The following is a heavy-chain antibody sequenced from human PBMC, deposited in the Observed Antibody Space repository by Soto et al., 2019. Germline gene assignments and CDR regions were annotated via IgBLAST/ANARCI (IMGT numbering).Heavy chain of an antibody. CDR1: GYTFSNYG. V-gene: IGHV1-18*01. CDR2: ISAYNGNT. CDR3: ARKYLGAFDI. Sequence: QVQLVQSGAEVKKPGASVKVSCKASGYTFSNYGLSWVRQAPGQGLEWMGWISAYNGNTIYAKKFQGRVTMTTDTSTSTAYMDLRSLKSDDTAVFYCARKYLGAFDIWGQGTLVTVS. D-gene: IGHD2-2*01. J-gene: IGHJ3*02.